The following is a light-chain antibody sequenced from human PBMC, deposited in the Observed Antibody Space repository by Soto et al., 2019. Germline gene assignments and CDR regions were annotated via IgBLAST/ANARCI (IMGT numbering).Light chain of an antibody. Sequence: QSVLTQPPSASGTPGQRVTISCSGSSSNIGRNTVNWYQQLPGTAPKVLIYSNNQRPSGVPDRLSGSKSGTSASLAISGLQSEDEADYYCAAWDDSLNAVFFGGGTQLTVL. J-gene: IGLJ7*01. CDR2: SNN. V-gene: IGLV1-44*01. CDR3: AAWDDSLNAVF. CDR1: SSNIGRNT.